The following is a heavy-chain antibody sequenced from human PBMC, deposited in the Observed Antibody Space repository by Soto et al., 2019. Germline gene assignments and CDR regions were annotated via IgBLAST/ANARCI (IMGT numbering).Heavy chain of an antibody. V-gene: IGHV4-59*12. J-gene: IGHJ6*02. Sequence: SETLSLTCTVSGGSISSYYWSWIRQPPGKGLEWIGYIYYSGSTNYNPSLKSRVTISVDTSKNQFSLKLSSVTAADTAVYYCGRYYYGSGSNYGMDVWGQGTTVTVSS. CDR1: GGSISSYY. CDR3: GRYYYGSGSNYGMDV. CDR2: IYYSGST. D-gene: IGHD3-10*01.